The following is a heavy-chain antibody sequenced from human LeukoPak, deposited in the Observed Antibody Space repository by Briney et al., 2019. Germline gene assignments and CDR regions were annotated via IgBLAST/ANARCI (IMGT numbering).Heavy chain of an antibody. J-gene: IGHJ4*02. D-gene: IGHD6-19*01. Sequence: SETLSLTCAVSGGSITSHSWRSWVRQPPGKGLEWIGEIYHGGDTNYDPSVKSRVTMSVDKSKNHFSLNLRSVTAADTAIYCCASHVTVLGTRGFDYWGQGILVTVSS. CDR3: ASHVTVLGTRGFDY. CDR2: IYHGGDT. V-gene: IGHV4-4*01. CDR1: GGSITSHSW.